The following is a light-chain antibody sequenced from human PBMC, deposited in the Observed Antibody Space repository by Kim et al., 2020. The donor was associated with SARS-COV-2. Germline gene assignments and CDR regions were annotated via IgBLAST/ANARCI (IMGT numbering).Light chain of an antibody. CDR3: QQRTNWPPT. V-gene: IGKV3-11*01. Sequence: PGERATLSCRASQSVSSYLAWYQQKPGQAPRLLIYDASNRVTGIPARFSGSGSGTDFTLTISSLEPEDFAVYYCQQRTNWPPTFGQGTRLESK. CDR2: DAS. CDR1: QSVSSY. J-gene: IGKJ5*01.